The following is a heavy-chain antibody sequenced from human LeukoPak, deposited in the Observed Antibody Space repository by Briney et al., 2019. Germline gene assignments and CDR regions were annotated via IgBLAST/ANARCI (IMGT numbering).Heavy chain of an antibody. V-gene: IGHV3-23*01. CDR3: AREGDGDSEGLDY. CDR1: GFTFSSYA. CDR2: ISGSGGST. Sequence: PGGSLRLSCAASGFTFSSYAMSWVRQAPGKGLEWVSAISGSGGSTYYADSVKGRFTISRDNAKNSLYLQMNSLRAEDTAVYYCAREGDGDSEGLDYWGQGTLVTVSS. D-gene: IGHD4-17*01. J-gene: IGHJ4*02.